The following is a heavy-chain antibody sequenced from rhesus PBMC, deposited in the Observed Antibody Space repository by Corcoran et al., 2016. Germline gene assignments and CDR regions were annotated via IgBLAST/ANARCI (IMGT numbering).Heavy chain of an antibody. V-gene: IGHV4-106*01. CDR2: IYGRGGGT. J-gene: IGHJ4*01. Sequence: QVQLQESGPGLVKLSETLSLTCAVSGVAISDDYYWSWIRPPPGKGLSWIGYIYGRGGGTNYNPSLKNRVTISIDTYKNQFSLKLSSVTAADTAVYYCARDLAQYSSSSDYFDYWGQGVLVTVSS. CDR3: ARDLAQYSSSSDYFDY. D-gene: IGHD6-43*01. CDR1: GVAISDDYY.